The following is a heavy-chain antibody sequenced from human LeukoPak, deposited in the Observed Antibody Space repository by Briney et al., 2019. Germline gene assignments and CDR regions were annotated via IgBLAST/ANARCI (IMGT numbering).Heavy chain of an antibody. J-gene: IGHJ6*02. Sequence: PGGSLRLSCAASGLTFSSYSMNWVRQASGKGLEWVSSISSSSSYIYYADSVKGRFTISRDNAKNSLYPQMNSLRAEDTAMYYCARFGSGTYYYYYAMDVWGQGTTVTVSS. CDR1: GLTFSSYS. CDR2: ISSSSSYI. D-gene: IGHD3-10*01. V-gene: IGHV3-21*04. CDR3: ARFGSGTYYYYYAMDV.